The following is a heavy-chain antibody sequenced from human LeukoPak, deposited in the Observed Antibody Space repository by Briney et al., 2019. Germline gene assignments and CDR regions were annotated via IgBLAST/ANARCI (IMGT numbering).Heavy chain of an antibody. D-gene: IGHD3-22*01. J-gene: IGHJ3*02. CDR2: INPNSGGT. V-gene: IGHV1-2*02. CDR3: ARVGGYYYHDAFDI. CDR1: GYTLTGYY. Sequence: ASVKVSCKASGYTLTGYYMHWVRQAPGQGLEWMGWINPNSGGTNYAQKFQGRVTMTRDTSISTAYMELSRLRSDDTAVYYCARVGGYYYHDAFDIWGQGTMVTVSS.